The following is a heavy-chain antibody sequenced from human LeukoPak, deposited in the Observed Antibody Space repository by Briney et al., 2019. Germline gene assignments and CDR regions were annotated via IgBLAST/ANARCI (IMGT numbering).Heavy chain of an antibody. Sequence: VASVKVSCKASGGTFSSYAISWVRQAPGQGLEWMGRIIPILGIANYAQKFQGRVTITADKSTSTAYMELSSLRSEDTAVYYCARDRSLYSSSWYPNWFDPWGQGTLVTVSS. CDR2: IIPILGIA. CDR1: GGTFSSYA. CDR3: ARDRSLYSSSWYPNWFDP. V-gene: IGHV1-69*04. J-gene: IGHJ5*02. D-gene: IGHD6-13*01.